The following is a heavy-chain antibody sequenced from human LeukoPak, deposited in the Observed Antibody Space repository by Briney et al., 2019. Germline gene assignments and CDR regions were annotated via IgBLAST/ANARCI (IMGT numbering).Heavy chain of an antibody. D-gene: IGHD4-17*01. CDR1: GGSFSGYY. J-gene: IGHJ5*02. Sequence: SETLSLTCAVYGGSFSGYYWSWIRQPPGKGREWIGEINHSGSTNYNPSLKSRVTISVDTSKNQFSLKLSSVTAADTAVFYCASTYGDYAPGNNWFDPWGQGTLVTVSS. V-gene: IGHV4-34*01. CDR3: ASTYGDYAPGNNWFDP. CDR2: INHSGST.